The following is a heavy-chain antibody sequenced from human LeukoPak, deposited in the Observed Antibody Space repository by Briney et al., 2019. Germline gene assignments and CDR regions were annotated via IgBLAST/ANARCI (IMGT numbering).Heavy chain of an antibody. CDR2: ITHSGIT. V-gene: IGHV4-39*07. CDR1: GGSISSSSYY. J-gene: IGHJ4*02. Sequence: PSETLSLTCTVSGGSISSSSYYWSWIRQPPNEGLEWIGEITHSGITNYNPSIRSRVTISVDTSRNQFSLKVNSVTAADTAMYYCVRGRGGVAADSWGQGTLVAVSS. D-gene: IGHD6-13*01. CDR3: VRGRGGVAADS.